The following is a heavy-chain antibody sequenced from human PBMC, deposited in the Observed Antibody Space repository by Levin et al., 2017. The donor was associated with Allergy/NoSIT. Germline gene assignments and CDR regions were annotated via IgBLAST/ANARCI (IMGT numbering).Heavy chain of an antibody. D-gene: IGHD6-19*01. CDR3: ARDLSVAGPN. CDR2: INQDGTEK. J-gene: IGHJ4*02. CDR1: GFTFSTYW. V-gene: IGHV3-7*01. Sequence: GGSLRLSCAASGFTFSTYWMNWVRQAPGRGLEWVANINQDGTEKYYVDSVKGRFTISRDNAKNSLYLQMNSLRAEDTAVYYCARDLSVAGPNWGQGTLVTVSS.